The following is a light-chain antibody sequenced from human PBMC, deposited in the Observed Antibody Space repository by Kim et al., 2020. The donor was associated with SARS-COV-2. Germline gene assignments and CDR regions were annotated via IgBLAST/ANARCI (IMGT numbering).Light chain of an antibody. CDR1: KSVLYSSNSKNY. CDR2: WAS. Sequence: RAAINCKSSKSVLYSSNSKNYLAWYQQKPGQPPKLLIYWASTRESGVPDRFSGSGSGTDFTLTISSLQAEDVAVYYCQQYYSTPYTFGQGTKLEI. CDR3: QQYYSTPYT. J-gene: IGKJ2*01. V-gene: IGKV4-1*01.